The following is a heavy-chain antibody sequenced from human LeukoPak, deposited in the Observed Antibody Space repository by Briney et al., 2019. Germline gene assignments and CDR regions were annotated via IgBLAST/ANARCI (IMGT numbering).Heavy chain of an antibody. J-gene: IGHJ4*02. D-gene: IGHD1-26*01. CDR1: GFSLSRNG. Sequence: PGGSLRLSCATSGFSLSRNGMHWVRQAPGQGLEWVAFILSDGSYEYYADSVKGRFTISRDTSRNTLFLQMNSLRTEDTAVYYCAKKGIVGTFDYWGQGTLVTVSS. CDR3: AKKGIVGTFDY. V-gene: IGHV3-30*02. CDR2: ILSDGSYE.